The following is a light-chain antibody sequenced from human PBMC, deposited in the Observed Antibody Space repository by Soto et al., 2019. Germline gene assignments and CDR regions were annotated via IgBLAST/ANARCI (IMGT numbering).Light chain of an antibody. CDR1: SSNIGTNY. J-gene: IGLJ3*02. CDR3: ATRDNSLSRGV. CDR2: CND. Sequence: QSVLTQPPSASGTPGQRVTISCSGSSSNIGTNYVYWYKQLPGTAPKLLIYCNDQRPSGVPDRLSGSKSGTSASLAISGLRSEDGADYYCATRDNSLSRGVFGGGTKLTV. V-gene: IGLV1-47*02.